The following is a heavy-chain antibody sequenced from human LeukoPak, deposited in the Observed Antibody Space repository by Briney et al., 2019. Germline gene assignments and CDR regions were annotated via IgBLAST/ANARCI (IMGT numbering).Heavy chain of an antibody. CDR2: IWYDGSNE. Sequence: PGGSLRLSCAASGFTFSSYAMSWVRQAPGKGLEWVAVIWYDGSNEHYTDSVKGRFTISRDNSKNTLYLQMNSLRAEDTAVYYCAKDGANWGQGTLVTVSS. V-gene: IGHV3-33*06. CDR3: AKDGAN. CDR1: GFTFSSYA. J-gene: IGHJ4*02. D-gene: IGHD4/OR15-4a*01.